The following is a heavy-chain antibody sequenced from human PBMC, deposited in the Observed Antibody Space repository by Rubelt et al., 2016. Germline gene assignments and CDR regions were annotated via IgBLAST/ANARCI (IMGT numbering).Heavy chain of an antibody. D-gene: IGHD2-21*02. CDR1: GFSLSTSGMC. J-gene: IGHJ4*02. V-gene: IGHV2-70*15. CDR2: IDWDDDK. CDR3: ARIQAYCGGDCYSV. Sequence: QVTLRESGPALVKPTQTLTLTCTFSGFSLSTSGMCVSWIRQPPGKALEWLARIDWDDDKYYSTSLKTRLTISKDTSKNQVVLTMTNMDPVDTATYYCARIQAYCGGDCYSVWGQGTLVTVSS.